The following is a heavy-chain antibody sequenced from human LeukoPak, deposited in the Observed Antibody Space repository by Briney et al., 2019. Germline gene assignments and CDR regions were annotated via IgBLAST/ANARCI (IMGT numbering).Heavy chain of an antibody. Sequence: GGSLRLSCAASGFTFSSYAMNWVRQAPGKGLEWVSAISGSGGSTYYADSVKGRFTISRDNSKNTLFLQMNSLRAEDTAVYYCAKEGATFPYYYDSSGYYDYWGQGTLVTVSS. V-gene: IGHV3-23*01. CDR3: AKEGATFPYYYDSSGYYDY. CDR1: GFTFSSYA. CDR2: ISGSGGST. D-gene: IGHD3-22*01. J-gene: IGHJ4*02.